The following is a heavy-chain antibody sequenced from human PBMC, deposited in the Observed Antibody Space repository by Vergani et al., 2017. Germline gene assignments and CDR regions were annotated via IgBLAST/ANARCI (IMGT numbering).Heavy chain of an antibody. D-gene: IGHD2-15*01. V-gene: IGHV1-3*01. J-gene: IGHJ6*02. CDR3: ARGPPSYCSGGSCYDYYYGMDV. Sequence: QVQLVQSGAEVKKPGASVKVSCKASGYTFTSYAMHWVRQAPGQRLEWMGWINAGNGNTKYSQKFQGRVTITRDTSASTAYMELSSLRSEDTAVYYCARGPPSYCSGGSCYDYYYGMDVWSQGTTVTVSS. CDR2: INAGNGNT. CDR1: GYTFTSYA.